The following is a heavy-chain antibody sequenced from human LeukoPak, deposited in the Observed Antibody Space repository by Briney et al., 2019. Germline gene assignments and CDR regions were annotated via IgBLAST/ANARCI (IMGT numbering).Heavy chain of an antibody. CDR1: GGTFSSYA. CDR2: IIPIFGTA. CDR3: AREGYSSDYYYYGMDV. V-gene: IGHV1-69*13. Sequence: GASVKVSCKASGGTFSSYAISWVRQAPGQGLEWMGGIIPIFGTANYAQKFQGRVTITADESTSTAYMELSSLRSEDTAVYYCAREGYSSDYYYYGMDVWGQGTTVTVSS. D-gene: IGHD6-25*01. J-gene: IGHJ6*02.